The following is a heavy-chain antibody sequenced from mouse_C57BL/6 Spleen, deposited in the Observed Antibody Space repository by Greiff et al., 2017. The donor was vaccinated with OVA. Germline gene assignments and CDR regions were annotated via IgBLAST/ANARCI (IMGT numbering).Heavy chain of an antibody. V-gene: IGHV1-53*01. J-gene: IGHJ4*01. D-gene: IGHD2-1*01. CDR1: GYTFTSYW. CDR3: ARSRGNYAWYAMDY. CDR2: INPSNGGT. Sequence: QVQLQQPGTELVKPGASVKLSCKASGYTFTSYWMHWVKQRPGQGLEWIGNINPSNGGTNYNEKFKSKATLTVDKSSSTAYMQIISLTSEDSAVYYCARSRGNYAWYAMDYWGQGTSVTVSS.